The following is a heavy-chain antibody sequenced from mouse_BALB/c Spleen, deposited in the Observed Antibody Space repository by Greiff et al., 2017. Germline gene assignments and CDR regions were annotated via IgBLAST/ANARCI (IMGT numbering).Heavy chain of an antibody. Sequence: EVQLVESGPGLVKPSQSLSLTCTVTGYSITSDYAWNWIRQFPGNKLEWMGYISYSGSTSYNPSLKSRISITRDTSKNQFFLQLNSVTTEDTATYYCARRDYYGNYDYAMDYWGQGTSVTVSS. CDR2: ISYSGST. V-gene: IGHV3-2*02. CDR1: GYSITSDYA. CDR3: ARRDYYGNYDYAMDY. J-gene: IGHJ4*01. D-gene: IGHD2-1*01.